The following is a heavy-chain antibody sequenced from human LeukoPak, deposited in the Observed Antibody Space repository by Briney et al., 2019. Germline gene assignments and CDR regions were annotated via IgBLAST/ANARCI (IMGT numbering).Heavy chain of an antibody. CDR2: INPNSGGT. V-gene: IGHV1-2*06. J-gene: IGHJ6*03. CDR1: GYTFTGYY. CDR3: ARDRIQLWEYYYYYYMDV. D-gene: IGHD5-18*01. Sequence: ASVKVSCKASGYTFTGYYMHWVRQAPGQGLEWMGRINPNSGGTNYAQKFQGRVTMTRDTSISTAYMELSRLRSDDTAVYYCARDRIQLWEYYYYYYMDVWGKGTTVTVS.